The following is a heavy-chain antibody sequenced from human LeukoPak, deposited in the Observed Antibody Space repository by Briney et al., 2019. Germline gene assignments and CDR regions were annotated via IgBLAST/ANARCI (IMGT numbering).Heavy chain of an antibody. J-gene: IGHJ4*02. Sequence: GGSLRLSCAASGFTFSIHAMTWVRQAPGKGLEWVSAISGGSSNTYHADSVKGRFTISRDNSQNTLFLQMNGLSAEDTAIYYCAKEWTSMTYFDYWGQGTLVTVSS. V-gene: IGHV3-23*01. D-gene: IGHD2/OR15-2a*01. CDR2: ISGGSSNT. CDR1: GFTFSIHA. CDR3: AKEWTSMTYFDY.